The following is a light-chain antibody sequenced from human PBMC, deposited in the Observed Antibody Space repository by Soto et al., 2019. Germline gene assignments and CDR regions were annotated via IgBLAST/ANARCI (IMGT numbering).Light chain of an antibody. Sequence: EIVMTQSPATLSVSPGERATLSCGASQSVSSNLAWYQQKPGQAPRLLIYGASTRATVIPARFSGSGSGTEFTLTISSLQSEDFAVYYCQQYNNWAETFGQGTKVDI. CDR3: QQYNNWAET. V-gene: IGKV3-15*01. CDR1: QSVSSN. CDR2: GAS. J-gene: IGKJ1*01.